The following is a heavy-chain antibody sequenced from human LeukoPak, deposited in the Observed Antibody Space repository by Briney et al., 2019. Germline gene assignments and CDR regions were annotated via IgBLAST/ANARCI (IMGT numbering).Heavy chain of an antibody. CDR2: IKQDGIEK. D-gene: IGHD2-21*02. V-gene: IGHV3-7*03. CDR3: ARALGVTPPYYFSYGMDV. Sequence: PGGSLRLSCAASGFTFSSYWMTWVRQAPGKGLGWVANIKQDGIEKYYVDSVKGRFTISRDNAENSMYLQMNSLRAEDTAVYFCARALGVTPPYYFSYGMDVWGKGATVTVSS. J-gene: IGHJ6*04. CDR1: GFTFSSYW.